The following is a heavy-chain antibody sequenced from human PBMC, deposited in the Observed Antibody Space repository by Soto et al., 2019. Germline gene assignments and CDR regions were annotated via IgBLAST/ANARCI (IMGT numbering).Heavy chain of an antibody. Sequence: GASVKVSCKASGYTFIIYGISWVRQAPGQGLEWMGWISANNGNANYAQKVQGRVTMTTDATTSTAYMELRSLRSDDTAVYYCARDYGYYYDICGPRLHHYGLDVWGQGTTVTVSS. V-gene: IGHV1-18*04. J-gene: IGHJ6*02. CDR2: ISANNGNA. CDR3: ARDYGYYYDICGPRLHHYGLDV. CDR1: GYTFIIYG. D-gene: IGHD3-22*01.